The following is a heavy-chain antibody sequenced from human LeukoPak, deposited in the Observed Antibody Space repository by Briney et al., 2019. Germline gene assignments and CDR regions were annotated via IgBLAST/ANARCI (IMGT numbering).Heavy chain of an antibody. CDR1: GFTFSSYW. CDR2: IKQDGSEK. CDR3: ARSVSGSISVSDAFDI. Sequence: PGGSLRLSCAASGFTFSSYWMSWVRQAPGKGLEWVANIKQDGSEKYYVDSVKGRFTISRDNAKNSLYLQMNSLRAEDTAVYYCARSVSGSISVSDAFDIWGQGTMVTVSS. V-gene: IGHV3-7*01. J-gene: IGHJ3*02. D-gene: IGHD3-3*01.